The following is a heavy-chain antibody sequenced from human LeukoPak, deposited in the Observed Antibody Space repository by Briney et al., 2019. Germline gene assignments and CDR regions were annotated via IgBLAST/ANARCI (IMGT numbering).Heavy chain of an antibody. CDR1: GFTFNFYG. CDR3: ARDQLGAVLYFDY. J-gene: IGHJ4*02. Sequence: PGGSLRLSCAASGFTFNFYGMSWVRQAPGKGLEWVSGITNSGGTTHYADSVKGRFIISRDNSKNTLYLQINSLRVEDTAVYYCARDQLGAVLYFDYWGQGTLVTVSS. D-gene: IGHD1-1*01. V-gene: IGHV3-23*01. CDR2: ITNSGGTT.